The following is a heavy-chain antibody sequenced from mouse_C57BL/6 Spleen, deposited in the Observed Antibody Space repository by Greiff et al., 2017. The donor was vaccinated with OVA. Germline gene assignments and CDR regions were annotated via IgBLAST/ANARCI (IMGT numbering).Heavy chain of an antibody. CDR1: GYTFTDYY. D-gene: IGHD4-1*01. Sequence: VQLQQSGPELVKPGASVKISCKASGYTFTDYYMNWVKQSHGKSLEWIGDINPNNGGTSYNQKFKGKATLTVDKSSSKAYMELRSLTSEDSAVYYGARRGNWVLYYFDYWGQGPTLTVSS. V-gene: IGHV1-26*01. CDR2: INPNNGGT. J-gene: IGHJ2*01. CDR3: ARRGNWVLYYFDY.